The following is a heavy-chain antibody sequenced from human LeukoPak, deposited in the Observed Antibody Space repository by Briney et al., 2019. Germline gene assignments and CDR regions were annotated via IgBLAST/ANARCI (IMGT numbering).Heavy chain of an antibody. Sequence: ASVKVSCKVSGYTLTELSMHWVRQAPGKGLEWMGGFDPEDGETIYAQKFQGRVTMTEDTSTDTAYMELSSLRSEDTAVYYCATYGSGSYYGPLDYWGQGTLVTVSS. V-gene: IGHV1-24*01. CDR2: FDPEDGET. D-gene: IGHD3-10*01. CDR1: GYTLTELS. CDR3: ATYGSGSYYGPLDY. J-gene: IGHJ4*02.